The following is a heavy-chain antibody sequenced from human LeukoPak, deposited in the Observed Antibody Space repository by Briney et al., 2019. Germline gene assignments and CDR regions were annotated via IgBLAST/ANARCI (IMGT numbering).Heavy chain of an antibody. V-gene: IGHV1-2*02. CDR3: ATYTNMATGRSY. Sequence: ASVKVSCKTSGYNFNTFFIHWVRQAPRQGLEWMGWINPNSGGSNYASKFQDKVTLTRDTSTATAYMDLKRLTSDDTAIYYCATYTNMATGRSYWSQGTLVTVSS. CDR1: GYNFNTFF. D-gene: IGHD3-10*01. CDR2: INPNSGGS. J-gene: IGHJ4*02.